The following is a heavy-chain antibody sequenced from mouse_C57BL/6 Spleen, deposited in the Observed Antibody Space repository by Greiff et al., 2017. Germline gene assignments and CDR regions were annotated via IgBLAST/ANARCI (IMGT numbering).Heavy chain of an antibody. V-gene: IGHV1-55*01. CDR1: GYTFTSYW. Sequence: QVQLKQPGAELVKPGASVKMSCTASGYTFTSYWITWVKQRPGQGLEWIGDIYPGSGSTNYNEKFKGKATLAVDTSSSTAYMQRSSLTSEDSAVYYCARAYYYGSSHWYFEVWGTGTTVTVSS. D-gene: IGHD1-1*01. J-gene: IGHJ1*03. CDR3: ARAYYYGSSHWYFEV. CDR2: IYPGSGST.